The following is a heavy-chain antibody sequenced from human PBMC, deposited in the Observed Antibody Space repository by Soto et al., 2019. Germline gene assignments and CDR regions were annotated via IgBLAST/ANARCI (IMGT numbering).Heavy chain of an antibody. J-gene: IGHJ4*02. CDR2: ISYDGSNK. D-gene: IGHD3-3*01. Sequence: QPGGSLRLSCAASGFTFSSYGMHWVRQAPDKGLEWVAVISYDGSNKYYADSVKGRFTISRDNSKNTLYLQMISLRAEDTAVYYCAKGPYDFWSGYPSYWGQGTLVTVSS. CDR1: GFTFSSYG. CDR3: AKGPYDFWSGYPSY. V-gene: IGHV3-30*18.